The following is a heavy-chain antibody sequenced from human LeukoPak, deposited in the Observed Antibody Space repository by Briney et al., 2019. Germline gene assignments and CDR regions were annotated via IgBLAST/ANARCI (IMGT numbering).Heavy chain of an antibody. Sequence: PGGSLRLSCAASGFTFSSYAMSWVRQAPGKGLEWVSAISGSGGSTYYADSVKGRFTISRDNSKNTLYLQMDSLRAEDTAVYYCAKDQIVVVPAALDYWGQGTLVTVSS. CDR1: GFTFSSYA. D-gene: IGHD2-2*01. J-gene: IGHJ4*02. CDR3: AKDQIVVVPAALDY. V-gene: IGHV3-23*01. CDR2: ISGSGGST.